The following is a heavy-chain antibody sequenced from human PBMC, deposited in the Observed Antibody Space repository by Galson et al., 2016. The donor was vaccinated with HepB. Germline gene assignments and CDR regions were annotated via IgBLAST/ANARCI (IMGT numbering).Heavy chain of an antibody. Sequence: SLRLSCAASGFTFSSYCMHWVRQAPGKGLEWVAIISYDGTNKYYADSVKGRFTIARDNSKNTLSLQMNSLRTEDTAVYYCARDRGYNAFDYRPAYLGQGTLVTV. CDR3: ARDRGYNAFDYRPAY. J-gene: IGHJ4*02. CDR2: ISYDGTNK. D-gene: IGHD5-12*01. CDR1: GFTFSSYC. V-gene: IGHV3-30-3*01.